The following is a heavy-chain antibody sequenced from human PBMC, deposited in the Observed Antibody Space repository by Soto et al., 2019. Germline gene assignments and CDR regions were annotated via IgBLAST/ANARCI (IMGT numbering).Heavy chain of an antibody. CDR2: ISYDGSQK. V-gene: IGHV3-30-3*01. Sequence: GGSLRLSCAVSGSTFGGYSMHWVRQAPGKGLEWVAFISYDGSQKKYADSVEGRSTVSRDNSNNALYLEMNNLRDEDTAVYYCARDGASGALDAFDIWGQGTMVTVSS. CDR3: ARDGASGALDAFDI. CDR1: GSTFGGYS. D-gene: IGHD6-13*01. J-gene: IGHJ3*02.